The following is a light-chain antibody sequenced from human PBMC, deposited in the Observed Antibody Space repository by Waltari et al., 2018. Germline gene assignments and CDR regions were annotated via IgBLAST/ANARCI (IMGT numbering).Light chain of an antibody. V-gene: IGKV3-15*01. Sequence: ETVMTQSPATLSVSPGQRATLPCRASPSFSKHLAWYQQRPGQAPRLLIYAASSMAAGVPARFSGSGSGTEFTLTIDSLQSEDFAVYFCQQYNSWPFTFGPGTQVDIK. J-gene: IGKJ3*01. CDR3: QQYNSWPFT. CDR2: AAS. CDR1: PSFSKH.